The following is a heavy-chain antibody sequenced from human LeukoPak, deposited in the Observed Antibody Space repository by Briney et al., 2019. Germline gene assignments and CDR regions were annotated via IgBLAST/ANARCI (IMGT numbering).Heavy chain of an antibody. V-gene: IGHV4-34*01. Sequence: PSETLSLTCAVYGGSFSGYYWSWIRQPPGKGLEWIGEINHSGSTNYNPSLKSRVTISVDTSKNQFSLKLSSVTAADTAVYYCARHVTAAAGFDYWGQGTLVTVSS. J-gene: IGHJ4*02. CDR1: GGSFSGYY. CDR3: ARHVTAAAGFDY. CDR2: INHSGST. D-gene: IGHD6-13*01.